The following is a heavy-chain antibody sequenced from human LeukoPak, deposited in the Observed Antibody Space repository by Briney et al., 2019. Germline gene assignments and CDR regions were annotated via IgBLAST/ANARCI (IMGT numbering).Heavy chain of an antibody. J-gene: IGHJ4*02. Sequence: TGGSLRLSCAASGFSFSDYAMHWVRQGPGKGLEWVAVISYSGQQKYYGDSAKGRFTVSRDNPKNTLYLQMNNLRDDDTAVYYCARDLGLDGDWGQGTLVTVSS. CDR3: ARDLGLDGD. CDR1: GFSFSDYA. V-gene: IGHV3-30*04. D-gene: IGHD2-2*03. CDR2: ISYSGQQK.